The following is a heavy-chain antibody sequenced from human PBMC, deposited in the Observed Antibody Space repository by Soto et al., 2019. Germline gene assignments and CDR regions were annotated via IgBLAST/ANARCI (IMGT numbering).Heavy chain of an antibody. CDR3: ATGSGWYSPEY. J-gene: IGHJ4*02. CDR1: GFTFSSYW. D-gene: IGHD6-19*01. Sequence: EVQLVESGGGLLQPGGSLRLSCAASGFTFSSYWMHWVRQVPGKGLVWVSLINNDGSSTRYADSVKGRFTISRDNAKNTLYLQMNSLRAEDTAVYYCATGSGWYSPEYWGQGTLVTVSS. V-gene: IGHV3-74*01. CDR2: INNDGSST.